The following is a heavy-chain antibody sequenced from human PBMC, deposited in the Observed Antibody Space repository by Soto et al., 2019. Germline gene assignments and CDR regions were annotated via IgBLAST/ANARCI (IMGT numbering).Heavy chain of an antibody. CDR3: ASSANYGSGPVYYYYGMDV. CDR1: GFTFSSYG. D-gene: IGHD3-10*01. V-gene: IGHV3-30*03. J-gene: IGHJ6*02. CDR2: ISYDGSNK. Sequence: GGSLRLSCAASGFTFSSYGMHWVRQAPGKGLEWVAVISYDGSNKYHADSVKGRFTISRDNSKNTLYLQMNSLRPEDSAVYYCASSANYGSGPVYYYYGMDVGGQGTTVTVSS.